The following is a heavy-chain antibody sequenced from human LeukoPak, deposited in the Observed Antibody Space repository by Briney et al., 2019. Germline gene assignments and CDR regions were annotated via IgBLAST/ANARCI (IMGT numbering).Heavy chain of an antibody. V-gene: IGHV1-69*13. CDR1: GGTFSSYA. Sequence: SVKVSCKASGGTFSSYAISWVRQAPGQGLEWMGGIIPIFGTANYAQKFQGRVTITADESTSTAYMELSSLTSDDTGVYFCARSGGDYYYYSTDVWGKGTTVTVSS. D-gene: IGHD3-10*01. CDR2: IIPIFGTA. J-gene: IGHJ6*03. CDR3: ARSGGDYYYYSTDV.